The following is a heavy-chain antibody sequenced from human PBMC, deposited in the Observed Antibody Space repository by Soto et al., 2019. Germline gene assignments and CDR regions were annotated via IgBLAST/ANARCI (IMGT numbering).Heavy chain of an antibody. D-gene: IGHD3-10*01. Sequence: SETLSLTCTVSGGSISTYYWSWIRQPPGKGLEWIGYIYYSGSTNYNPSLKSRVTISEDASKNQFSLKLSSVTAADTAVYYCARGKFPFTFDYWGQGTLVTVSS. J-gene: IGHJ4*02. CDR1: GGSISTYY. CDR2: IYYSGST. CDR3: ARGKFPFTFDY. V-gene: IGHV4-59*01.